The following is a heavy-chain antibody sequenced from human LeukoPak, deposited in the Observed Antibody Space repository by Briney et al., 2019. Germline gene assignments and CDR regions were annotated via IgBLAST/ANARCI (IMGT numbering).Heavy chain of an antibody. Sequence: GGSLRLSCAASGLTFSSYAMSWVRQAREKGLEWLSRISGNGGGTYYADSVKGRFTISRDNSKNTLYLQMNSLRVGDTAVYYFAKSFWYSRSWFDSWGQGTLVTVSS. CDR2: ISGNGGGT. CDR1: GLTFSSYA. CDR3: AKSFWYSRSWFDS. D-gene: IGHD6-13*01. J-gene: IGHJ5*02. V-gene: IGHV3-23*01.